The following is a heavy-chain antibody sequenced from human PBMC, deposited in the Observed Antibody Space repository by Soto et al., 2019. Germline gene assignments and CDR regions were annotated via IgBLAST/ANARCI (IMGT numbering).Heavy chain of an antibody. CDR2: IYYSGST. V-gene: IGHV4-30-4*01. Sequence: SETLSLTCTVSGGSISSGDYYWSWIRQPPGKGLEWIGYIYYSGSTYYNPSLKSRVTISVDTSKNQFSLKLSSVTAADTAVYYCTRDPMVRGVIIGTDYWGQGTLVTVCS. CDR1: GGSISSGDYY. CDR3: TRDPMVRGVIIGTDY. J-gene: IGHJ4*02. D-gene: IGHD3-10*01.